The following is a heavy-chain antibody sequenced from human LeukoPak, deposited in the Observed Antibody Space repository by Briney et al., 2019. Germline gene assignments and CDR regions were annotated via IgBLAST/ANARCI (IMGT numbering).Heavy chain of an antibody. V-gene: IGHV4-59*08. CDR3: ASTSVLLWFGELRSYYYYGMDV. CDR2: IYYSGST. J-gene: IGHJ6*02. D-gene: IGHD3-10*01. CDR1: GGSISSYY. Sequence: PSETLSLTCTVSGGSISSYYWSWIRQPPGKGLEWIGYIYYSGSTNYNPSLKSRVTISVDTSKNQFSLKLSSVTAADTAVYYCASTSVLLWFGELRSYYYYGMDVWGQGTTATVSS.